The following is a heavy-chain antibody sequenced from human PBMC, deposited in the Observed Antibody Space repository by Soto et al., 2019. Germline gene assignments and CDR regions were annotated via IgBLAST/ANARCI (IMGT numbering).Heavy chain of an antibody. CDR3: ARAPGVTMVRGVIIPWAYYYYGMDV. D-gene: IGHD3-10*01. CDR2: TYYRSKWYN. V-gene: IGHV6-1*01. Sequence: PSQTLSLTCAISGDSVSSNSAAWNWIRRSPSRGLEWLGRTYYRSKWYNDYAVSVKSRITINPDTSKNQFSLQLNSVAPEDTAVYYCARAPGVTMVRGVIIPWAYYYYGMDVWGQGTTVTVSS. J-gene: IGHJ6*02. CDR1: GDSVSSNSAA.